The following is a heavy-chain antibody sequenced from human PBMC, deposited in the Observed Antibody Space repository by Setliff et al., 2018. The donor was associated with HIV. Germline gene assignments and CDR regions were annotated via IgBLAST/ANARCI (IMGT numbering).Heavy chain of an antibody. CDR3: ARHHTGGWPLEVFDI. CDR1: GYTYTNYA. D-gene: IGHD6-19*01. V-gene: IGHV1-18*01. J-gene: IGHJ3*02. Sequence: ASVKVSCKASGYTYTNYAISWVRQAPGQGLEWMGYVSAYNANTNYAQNFRGRVTMTTDTSTTTVSMELRSLRADDTALYYCARHHTGGWPLEVFDIWGQGTMVTVSS. CDR2: VSAYNANT.